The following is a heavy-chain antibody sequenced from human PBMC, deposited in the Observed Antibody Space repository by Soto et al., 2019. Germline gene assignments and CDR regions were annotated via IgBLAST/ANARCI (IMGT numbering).Heavy chain of an antibody. V-gene: IGHV1-46*01. CDR1: GYTFTSYY. CDR2: INPSGGST. Sequence: ASVKVSCKASGYTFTSYYMHWVRQAPGQGLEWMGIINPSGGSTSYAQKFQGRVTMTRDTSTSTVYMELSSLRSEDTAVYYCARESIEAPTTPAAFDIWGQGTMVTVSS. D-gene: IGHD6-6*01. J-gene: IGHJ3*02. CDR3: ARESIEAPTTPAAFDI.